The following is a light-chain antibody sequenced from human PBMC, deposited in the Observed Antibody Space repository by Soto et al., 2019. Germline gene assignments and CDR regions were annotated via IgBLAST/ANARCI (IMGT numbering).Light chain of an antibody. Sequence: QSVLTQPPSASGTPGQRVTISCSGSPSNIGSNTVSWYQQFSGSAPRLIMYGDYRRPSGVPDRFSGSKSGASASLAISGLQSEDEAFFYCAAWEGSLGGHVVFGGGTKVTVL. V-gene: IGLV1-44*01. CDR2: GDY. CDR3: AAWEGSLGGHVV. CDR1: PSNIGSNT. J-gene: IGLJ2*01.